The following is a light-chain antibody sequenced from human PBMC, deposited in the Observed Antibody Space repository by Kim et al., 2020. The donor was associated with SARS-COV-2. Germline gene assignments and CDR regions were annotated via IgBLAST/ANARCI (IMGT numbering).Light chain of an antibody. V-gene: IGKV1-5*03. J-gene: IGKJ1*01. CDR2: KAS. CDR1: QSISVW. Sequence: SASVGDRVTITCRARQSISVWLAWYQQKPGKAPKLLIYKASSLESGVPSRFSGSGSGTEFTLTITSLQPDDFATYYCQQYSTYWTFGQGTKVDIK. CDR3: QQYSTYWT.